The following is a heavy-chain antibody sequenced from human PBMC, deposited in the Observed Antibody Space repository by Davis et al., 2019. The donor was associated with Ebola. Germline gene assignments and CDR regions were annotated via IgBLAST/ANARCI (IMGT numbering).Heavy chain of an antibody. CDR1: GFTFSTYA. D-gene: IGHD6-19*01. V-gene: IGHV3-23*01. J-gene: IGHJ3*02. CDR2: ISGSGGDP. Sequence: GESLKISCAGSGFTFSTYAMTWVRQAPGKGLEWVSRISGSGGDPHYADSVKGRFTILRDDSKNTVYLQMNSLKTEDTAMYYCATGTPGADVHAFDIWGQGTMVTVSS. CDR3: ATGTPGADVHAFDI.